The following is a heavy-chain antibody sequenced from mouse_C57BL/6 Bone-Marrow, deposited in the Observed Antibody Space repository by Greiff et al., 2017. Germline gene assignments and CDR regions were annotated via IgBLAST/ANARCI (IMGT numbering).Heavy chain of an antibody. D-gene: IGHD2-5*01. Sequence: VQLQQPGAELVKPGASVKMSCKASGYTFTSYWITWVKQRPGQGLEWVGDIYPGSGSTNYNEKFKSKATLTVDTSSSTAYMQLSSLTSEDSAVYYCARPYYSNYWYFDVWGTGTTVTVSS. J-gene: IGHJ1*03. CDR2: IYPGSGST. V-gene: IGHV1-55*01. CDR3: ARPYYSNYWYFDV. CDR1: GYTFTSYW.